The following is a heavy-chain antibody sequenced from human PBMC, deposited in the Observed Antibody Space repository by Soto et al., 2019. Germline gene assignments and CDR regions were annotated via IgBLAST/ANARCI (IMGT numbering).Heavy chain of an antibody. CDR3: TSGFPKFDS. J-gene: IGHJ4*02. CDR1: AFTFSDHY. V-gene: IGHV3-72*01. Sequence: EVQLVESGGALVQPGGSLRLSCAASAFTFSDHYMDWVRQAPGKGLEWVGRTRNKANNYTTEYAASVKGRFTISRDDSKNLLYLQMNSLKTEDTAEYYCTSGFPKFDSWGQGTLVTVSS. D-gene: IGHD3-10*01. CDR2: TRNKANNYTT.